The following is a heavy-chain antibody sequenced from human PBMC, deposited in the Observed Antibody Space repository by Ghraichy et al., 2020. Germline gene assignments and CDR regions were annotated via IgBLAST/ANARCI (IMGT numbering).Heavy chain of an antibody. D-gene: IGHD3-10*01. CDR1: GFTFSSYA. Sequence: GGSLRLSCAASGFTFSSYAMSWVRQAPGKGLEWVSAISGSGGSTYYADSVKGRFTISRDNSKNTLYLQMNSLRAEDTAVYYCAKDGLLWFGELLLGSWYFDYWGQGTLVTVSS. CDR3: AKDGLLWFGELLLGSWYFDY. V-gene: IGHV3-23*01. J-gene: IGHJ4*02. CDR2: ISGSGGST.